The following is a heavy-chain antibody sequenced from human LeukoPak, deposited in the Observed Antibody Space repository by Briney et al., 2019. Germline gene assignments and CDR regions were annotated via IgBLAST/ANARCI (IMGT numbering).Heavy chain of an antibody. CDR1: GGSISSYY. Sequence: SETLSLTRTVSGGSISSYYWSWIRQPPGKGLEWIGYIYYSGSTNYNPSLKSRVTISVDTSKNQFSLELSSVTAADTAVYYCARDRTVPAAGYYGMDVWGQGTTVTVSS. D-gene: IGHD2-2*01. V-gene: IGHV4-59*01. CDR3: ARDRTVPAAGYYGMDV. CDR2: IYYSGST. J-gene: IGHJ6*02.